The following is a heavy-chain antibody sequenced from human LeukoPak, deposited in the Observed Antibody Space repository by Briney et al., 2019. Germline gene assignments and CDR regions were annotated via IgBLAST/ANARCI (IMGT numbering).Heavy chain of an antibody. D-gene: IGHD5-12*01. Sequence: PSQTLSLTCAISGDSVSSNSAAWNWIRQSPSRGLEWLGRTYYRSKWYNDYAVSVKSRIAINPDTSKNQFSPQLNSVTPEDTAVYYCARGSNSGYDYPFDCWGQGTLVTVSS. CDR2: TYYRSKWYN. J-gene: IGHJ4*02. CDR1: GDSVSSNSAA. CDR3: ARGSNSGYDYPFDC. V-gene: IGHV6-1*01.